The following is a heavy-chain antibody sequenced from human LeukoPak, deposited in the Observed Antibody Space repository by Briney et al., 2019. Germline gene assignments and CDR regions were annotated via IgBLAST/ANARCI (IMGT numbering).Heavy chain of an antibody. V-gene: IGHV3-33*01. CDR2: IWYDGSNK. Sequence: GGSLRLSCAASGFTFSSFGMHWVRQAPGKRLEWVSVIWYDGSNKYYADSVKGRFTISRDNSKNTLYLQMNSLRAEETAVYYCARGAVTMVRGVIIYYGMDVWGQGTTVTVSS. J-gene: IGHJ6*02. CDR3: ARGAVTMVRGVIIYYGMDV. CDR1: GFTFSSFG. D-gene: IGHD3-10*01.